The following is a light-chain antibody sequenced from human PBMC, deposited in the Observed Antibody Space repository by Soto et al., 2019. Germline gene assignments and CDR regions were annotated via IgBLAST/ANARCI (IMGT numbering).Light chain of an antibody. CDR1: SSDIGGYKY. Sequence: QSVLTQPASVSGSPGQSITISCTGTSSDIGGYKYVSWYQQHPGKAPKLMIYDVSNRPSGVSNRFSGSKSGNTATLTISGLRGEDEAAYYCSSYTGGSTYVFGTGPKVPVL. J-gene: IGLJ1*01. V-gene: IGLV2-14*01. CDR3: SSYTGGSTYV. CDR2: DVS.